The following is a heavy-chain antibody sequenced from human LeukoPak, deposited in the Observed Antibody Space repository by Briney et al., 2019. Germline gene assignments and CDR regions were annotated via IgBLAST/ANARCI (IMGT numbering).Heavy chain of an antibody. CDR1: GRSFSGYY. J-gene: IGHJ5*02. CDR3: ARAHYVSILFDP. D-gene: IGHD4-17*01. CDR2: INHSGST. Sequence: SETLSLTCAVYGRSFSGYYWSWIRQPPGKGLEWIGEINHSGSTNYNPSLKSRVTISVDTSKNQFSLKLSAVTAADTAVYYCARAHYVSILFDPWGQGTLVTVSS. V-gene: IGHV4-34*01.